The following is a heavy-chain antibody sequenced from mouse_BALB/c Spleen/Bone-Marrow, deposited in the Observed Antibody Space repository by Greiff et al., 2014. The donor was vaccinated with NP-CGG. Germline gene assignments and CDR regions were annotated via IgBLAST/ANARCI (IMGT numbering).Heavy chain of an antibody. Sequence: EVQLQQSGAELVKPGASVKLSCTASGFNIKDTYMRWVKQRPEQGLEWIGRIDPANGNTKYDPKFQGKATITADTSSNTAYLQLSSLTSEDTAVYYCARWLPLAYWGQGTLVTVSA. V-gene: IGHV14-3*02. CDR3: ARWLPLAY. D-gene: IGHD2-2*01. J-gene: IGHJ3*01. CDR1: GFNIKDTY. CDR2: IDPANGNT.